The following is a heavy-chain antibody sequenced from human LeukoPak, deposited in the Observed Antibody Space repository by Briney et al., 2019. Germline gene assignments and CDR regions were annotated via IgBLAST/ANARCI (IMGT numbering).Heavy chain of an antibody. CDR1: GYTLTELS. J-gene: IGHJ4*02. V-gene: IGHV1-24*01. CDR3: AIVMVRGSLRSYYFDY. CDR2: FDPEDGET. D-gene: IGHD3-10*01. Sequence: ASVKVSCKVSGYTLTELSMHWVRQAPGKGLEWMGGFDPEDGETIYAQKFQGRVTMTEDTSTDTVYMELSSLRSEDTAVYYCAIVMVRGSLRSYYFDYWGQGTLVTVSS.